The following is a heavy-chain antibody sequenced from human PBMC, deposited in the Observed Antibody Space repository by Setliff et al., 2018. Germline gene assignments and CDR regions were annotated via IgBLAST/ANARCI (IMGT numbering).Heavy chain of an antibody. V-gene: IGHV4-34*01. J-gene: IGHJ4*02. Sequence: ETLSLTCAVSGGSFSGYYWSWIRQPPGKGLEWIGEINHSGSTNYNPSLKSRVTISVDTSKNQFSLKLSSVTAADTAVYYCARGGRISYRPSSSWYILDYWGQGTLVTVSS. D-gene: IGHD6-13*01. CDR1: GGSFSGYY. CDR2: INHSGST. CDR3: ARGGRISYRPSSSWYILDY.